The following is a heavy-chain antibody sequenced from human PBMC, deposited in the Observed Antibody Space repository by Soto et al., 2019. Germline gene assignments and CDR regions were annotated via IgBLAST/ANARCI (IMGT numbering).Heavy chain of an antibody. Sequence: SVKVSCKASGGTFSSYAISWVRQAPGQGLEWMGGIIPIFGTANYAQKFQGRVTITADKSTSTAYMELSSLRSEDTAVYYCARDRLVPDAMGNYYYYGMDVWGQGTTVTVSS. CDR3: ARDRLVPDAMGNYYYYGMDV. D-gene: IGHD2-2*01. J-gene: IGHJ6*02. CDR1: GGTFSSYA. CDR2: IIPIFGTA. V-gene: IGHV1-69*06.